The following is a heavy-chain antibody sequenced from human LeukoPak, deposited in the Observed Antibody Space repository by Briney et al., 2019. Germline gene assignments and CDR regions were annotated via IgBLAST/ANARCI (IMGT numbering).Heavy chain of an antibody. Sequence: GGSLRLSCAASGFTVSSNYMSWVRQAPGKGLEWVSVIYSGGSTYYADSVKGRFTISRDNSKNTLYLQMNSLRAEDTAVYYCAREARDLGDAFDIWGQGTMVTVSS. D-gene: IGHD3-16*01. CDR1: GFTVSSNY. CDR2: IYSGGST. J-gene: IGHJ3*02. CDR3: AREARDLGDAFDI. V-gene: IGHV3-53*01.